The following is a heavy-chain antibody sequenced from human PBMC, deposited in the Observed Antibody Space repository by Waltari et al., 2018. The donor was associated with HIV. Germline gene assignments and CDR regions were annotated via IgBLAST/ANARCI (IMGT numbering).Heavy chain of an antibody. J-gene: IGHJ4*02. CDR1: GYSTRRDYY. V-gene: IGHV4-38-2*01. CDR3: GSGSRRGHSHGIDY. Sequence: QVQLHESGPGMVKPSATLSPTGPVPGYSTRRDYYWGWIRQPPGKGLEWIGSASRSGSNYYSPSLKSRVTISLDTSKNQFSLKLNSVAAADTAVYYCGSGSRRGHSHGIDYWGQGTLVTVSS. CDR2: ASRSGSN. D-gene: IGHD5-18*01.